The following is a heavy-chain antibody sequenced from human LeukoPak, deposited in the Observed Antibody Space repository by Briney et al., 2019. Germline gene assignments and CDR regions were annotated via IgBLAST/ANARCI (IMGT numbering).Heavy chain of an antibody. Sequence: PGGPLRFSGAASGFTFSSCEMNWVGKAPGKGRKGRSYITGSTRSIAYANSGKGRFTIYSDNAKSSLNLQMNNLRDVDTAVYYCARDAYHPSAYYYFDYWGQGTLVTVSS. CDR1: GFTFSSCE. J-gene: IGHJ4*02. D-gene: IGHD3-22*01. CDR2: ITGSTRSI. V-gene: IGHV3-48*02. CDR3: ARDAYHPSAYYYFDY.